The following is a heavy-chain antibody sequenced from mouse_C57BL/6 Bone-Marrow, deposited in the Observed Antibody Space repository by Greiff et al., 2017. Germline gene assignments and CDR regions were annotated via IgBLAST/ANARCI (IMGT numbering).Heavy chain of an antibody. CDR3: AGITTVYWYFDV. Sequence: EVKLMESGGGLVQPGGSLKLSCAASGFTFSDYYMYWVRQTPEKRLEWVAYISNGGGSTYYPDTVKGRFTISRDNAKNTLYLHMSRLKSEDTAMYYCAGITTVYWYFDVWGTATTFTASS. CDR1: GFTFSDYY. V-gene: IGHV5-12*01. D-gene: IGHD1-1*01. J-gene: IGHJ1*03. CDR2: ISNGGGST.